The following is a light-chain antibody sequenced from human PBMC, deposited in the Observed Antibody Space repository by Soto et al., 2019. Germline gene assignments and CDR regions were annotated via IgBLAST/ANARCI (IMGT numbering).Light chain of an antibody. Sequence: IHMTRSPSTLSASVVDRVTITFLASQSISGWLAWYQQKPGKAPKLLIYDVSSLESGVPSRFSGSGSGTEFTLAISSLQPDDFATYYCQQYNSYPWTFGQGTKVDIK. CDR3: QQYNSYPWT. CDR1: QSISGW. CDR2: DVS. J-gene: IGKJ1*01. V-gene: IGKV1-5*01.